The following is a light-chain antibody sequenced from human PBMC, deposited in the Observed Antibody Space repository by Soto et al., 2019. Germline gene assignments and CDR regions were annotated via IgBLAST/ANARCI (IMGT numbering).Light chain of an antibody. CDR2: NYN. Sequence: QPVLTQPPSASGTPGQRVTISCSGSSSNIGSNYVYWYQQLPGTAPKLLIYNYNQRPSGVPDRFSGSKSGTSASLAISGLRSEDEADYYCAAWDDSLSGLYVFGTGTKVTVL. J-gene: IGLJ1*01. CDR1: SSNIGSNY. V-gene: IGLV1-47*02. CDR3: AAWDDSLSGLYV.